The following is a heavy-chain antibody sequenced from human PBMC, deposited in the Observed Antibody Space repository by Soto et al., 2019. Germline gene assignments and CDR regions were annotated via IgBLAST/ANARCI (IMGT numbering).Heavy chain of an antibody. V-gene: IGHV2-5*01. D-gene: IGHD2-2*01. CDR2: IYWNDDK. CDR1: GFSFSTSGVG. J-gene: IGHJ6*02. Sequence: ITLKESGPTLVRPTQTLTLTCTFSGFSFSTSGVGVNWIRQPPGKALEWLALIYWNDDKRYSASLRSRLTITKDTAKNQVVLTLSNLDPVDTATYYCVRQTTGSLIVPVAITPYYYLGFDVWGQGTSVTVSS. CDR3: VRQTTGSLIVPVAITPYYYLGFDV.